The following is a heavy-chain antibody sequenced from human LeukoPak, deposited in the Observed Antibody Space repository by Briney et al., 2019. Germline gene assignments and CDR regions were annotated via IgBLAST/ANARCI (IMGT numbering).Heavy chain of an antibody. CDR3: ARKLYYGDYFDY. J-gene: IGHJ4*02. CDR1: GYSISSGYY. CDR2: IYHSGST. D-gene: IGHD2-8*01. V-gene: IGHV4-38-2*01. Sequence: PSETLPLTCAVSGYSISSGYYWGWIRQPPGKGLEWIATIYHSGSTYYNPSLKSRVTISVDTSKNQFSLKLSSVTAADTAVYYCARKLYYGDYFDYWGQGTLVTVS.